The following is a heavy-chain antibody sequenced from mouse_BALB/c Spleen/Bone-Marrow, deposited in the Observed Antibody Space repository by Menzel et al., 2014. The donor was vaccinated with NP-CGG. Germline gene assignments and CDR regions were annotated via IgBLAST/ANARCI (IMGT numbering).Heavy chain of an antibody. CDR1: GVDFSRYW. J-gene: IGHJ2*01. V-gene: IGHV4-1*02. CDR3: ARPDYYGYLNY. CDR2: INPDSRTI. Sequence: GVDFSRYWMSWVRQAPGKGLEWIGEINPDSRTINYSPSLKDKFIISRDNAKNTLYLRLNKVRSEDTALYYCARPDYYGYLNYWGQGTTLTVSS. D-gene: IGHD1-1*01.